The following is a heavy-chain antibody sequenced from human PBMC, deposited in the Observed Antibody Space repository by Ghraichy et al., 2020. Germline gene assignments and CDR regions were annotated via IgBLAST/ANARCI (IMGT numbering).Heavy chain of an antibody. D-gene: IGHD6-19*01. V-gene: IGHV5-51*01. J-gene: IGHJ4*02. CDR1: GYTFTTYW. CDR3: ARSHSSGWYV. CDR2: INPGDSDT. Sequence: GESLNISCKGSGYTFTTYWIAWVRQMPGKGLEWMGIINPGDSDTRYSPSFQGQVTISADKSISTAYVQWGSLKASDTAMYYCARSHSSGWYVWGQGTLVTVSS.